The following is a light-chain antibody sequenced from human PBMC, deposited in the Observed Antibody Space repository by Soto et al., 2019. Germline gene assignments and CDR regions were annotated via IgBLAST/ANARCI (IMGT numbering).Light chain of an antibody. CDR3: QQYNNWTLT. V-gene: IGKV3-20*01. J-gene: IGKJ4*01. CDR1: QSVSSSY. CDR2: GAS. Sequence: EIVLTQSPGTLSLSPGERATLSCRASQSVSSSYLGWYQQKPGQAPRLLIYGASSRATGIPDRFSGSGSGTEFTLTISSLQSEDFAVYYCQQYNNWTLTFGGGTKVEIK.